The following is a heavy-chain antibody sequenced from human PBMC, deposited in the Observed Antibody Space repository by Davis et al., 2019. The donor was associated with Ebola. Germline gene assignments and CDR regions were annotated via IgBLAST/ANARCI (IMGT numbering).Heavy chain of an antibody. CDR2: INSNSGGT. CDR1: GYTFIGYY. D-gene: IGHD5-18*01. V-gene: IGHV1-2*04. J-gene: IGHJ6*02. Sequence: AASVKVSCKASGYTFIGYYMHRLRHPSGQGPEWMGWINSNSGGTNYAQKFQGWVTMTRDTSISTAYMELSRLRPDDTAVYYCARDQRQKGIQLWLDYYNGMDVWGQGTTVTVSS. CDR3: ARDQRQKGIQLWLDYYNGMDV.